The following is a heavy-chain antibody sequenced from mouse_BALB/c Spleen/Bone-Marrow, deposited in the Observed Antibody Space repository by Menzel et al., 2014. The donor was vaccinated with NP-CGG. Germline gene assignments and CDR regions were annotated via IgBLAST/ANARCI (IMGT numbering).Heavy chain of an antibody. CDR2: IRNKANGYTT. CDR1: GFTFTDYY. J-gene: IGHJ4*01. Sequence: EVQRVESGGGLVQPGGSLRLSCATSGFTFTDYYMSWVRQPPGKALEWLGFIRNKANGYTTEYSASVKGRFTISGDNSQSILYLQMNTLRAEDSATYYCARDDYYAMDYWGQGTSVTVSS. CDR3: ARDDYYAMDY. V-gene: IGHV7-3*02.